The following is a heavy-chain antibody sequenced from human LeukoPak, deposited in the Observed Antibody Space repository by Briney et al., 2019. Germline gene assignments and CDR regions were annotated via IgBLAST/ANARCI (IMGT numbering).Heavy chain of an antibody. D-gene: IGHD6-6*01. Sequence: HGASVKVSCKASGGTFSSYAISWVRQAPGQGLEWMGGIIPIFGTANYAQKFQGRVTITTDESTSTAYMELSSLRSEDTAVYYCARDNSMEYSSSHTNDAFDIWGQGTMVTVSS. CDR2: IIPIFGTA. CDR3: ARDNSMEYSSSHTNDAFDI. V-gene: IGHV1-69*05. CDR1: GGTFSSYA. J-gene: IGHJ3*02.